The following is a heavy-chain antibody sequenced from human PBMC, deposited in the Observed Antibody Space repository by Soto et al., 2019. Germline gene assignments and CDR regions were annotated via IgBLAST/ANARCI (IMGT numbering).Heavy chain of an antibody. CDR1: GFTFSSYW. J-gene: IGHJ1*01. D-gene: IGHD3-22*01. CDR2: IKQDGSEK. Sequence: GGSLRLSCAASGFTFSSYWMSWVRQAPGKGLEWVANIKQDGSEKYYVDSVKGRFTISRDNAKNSLYLQMNSLRAEDTAVYYCARDVGDSSGYEPEYFQHWGQGTLVTVSS. V-gene: IGHV3-7*05. CDR3: ARDVGDSSGYEPEYFQH.